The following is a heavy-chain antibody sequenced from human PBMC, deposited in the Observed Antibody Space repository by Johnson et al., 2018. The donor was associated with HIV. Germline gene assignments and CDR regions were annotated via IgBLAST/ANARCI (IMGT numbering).Heavy chain of an antibody. CDR3: ARDPHIPTVTTPSYAVDI. V-gene: IGHV3-11*04. CDR1: GFTFSDYY. CDR2: ITSIGSTI. D-gene: IGHD4-17*01. J-gene: IGHJ3*02. Sequence: QVQLVESGGGLVQPGGSLRLSCAASGFTFSDYYMSWIRQAPGKGLEWVSYITSIGSTIYYADSVKGRFTISRDNAKNSLYLQMNSLRAEDTAVYYCARDPHIPTVTTPSYAVDIWGQGTMVTVSS.